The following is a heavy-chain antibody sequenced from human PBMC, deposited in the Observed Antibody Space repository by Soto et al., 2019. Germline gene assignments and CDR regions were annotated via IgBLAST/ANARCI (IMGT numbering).Heavy chain of an antibody. D-gene: IGHD3-10*01. J-gene: IGHJ4*02. CDR1: GFTFSSYA. V-gene: IGHV3-30-3*01. CDR3: AKEGNRVRGPDY. Sequence: GGSLRLSCAASGFTFSSYAMHWVRQAPGKGLEWVAVISYDGSNKYYADSVKGRFTISRDNSKNTLYVQMNSLRAEDTAVYYCAKEGNRVRGPDYWGQGTLVTVSS. CDR2: ISYDGSNK.